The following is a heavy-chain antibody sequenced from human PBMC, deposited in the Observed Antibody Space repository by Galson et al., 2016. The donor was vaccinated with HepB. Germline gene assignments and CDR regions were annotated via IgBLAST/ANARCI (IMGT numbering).Heavy chain of an antibody. V-gene: IGHV3-33*06. CDR2: IWYEGTKK. CDR1: GFTFKNYG. Sequence: SLRLSCAASGFTFKNYGMHWVRQAPGKGLEWVAIIWYEGTKKYHKDPVKGRLTISRDNSKNTLYLEMNSLRADDTAVYYCAKEVAGWSSYFQTASLGSWGQGTLVTVSP. J-gene: IGHJ4*02. CDR3: AKEVAGWSSYFQTASLGS. D-gene: IGHD3-3*01.